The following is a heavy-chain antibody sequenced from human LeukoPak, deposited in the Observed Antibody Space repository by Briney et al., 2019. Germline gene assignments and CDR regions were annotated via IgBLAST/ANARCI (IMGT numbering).Heavy chain of an antibody. CDR2: ISSSGSTI. CDR1: GFTFSSYE. D-gene: IGHD2-21*02. CDR3: ARVAYCGGDCWDDYYYGMDV. Sequence: GGSLRLSCAASGFTFSSYEMNWVRQAPGKGLEWVSYISSSGSTIYYADSVKGRFTISRDNAKNSLYLQMNSLRAEDTAVYYCARVAYCGGDCWDDYYYGMDVWGQGTTVTVSS. V-gene: IGHV3-48*03. J-gene: IGHJ6*02.